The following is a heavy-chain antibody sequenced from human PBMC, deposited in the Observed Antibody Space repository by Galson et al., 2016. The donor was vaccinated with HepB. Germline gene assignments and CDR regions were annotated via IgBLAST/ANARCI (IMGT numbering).Heavy chain of an antibody. D-gene: IGHD3-10*01. J-gene: IGHJ6*02. CDR1: GASITKYS. Sequence: SETLSLTCTVSGASITKYSWSWIRQPPGKGLEWIGYLYDGENTDHNPSLKSRVTISVETSKNQFSLKLDSVTAADTAVYYCARDQALGPRGLGIDVWGQGTTVTVSS. V-gene: IGHV4-59*01. CDR2: LYDGENT. CDR3: ARDQALGPRGLGIDV.